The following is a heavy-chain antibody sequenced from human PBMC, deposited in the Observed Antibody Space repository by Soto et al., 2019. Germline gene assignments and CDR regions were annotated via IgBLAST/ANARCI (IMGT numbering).Heavy chain of an antibody. Sequence: SETLSLTCTVSGGSISSYYWSWIRQPPGKGLEWIGYIYYSGSTNYNPSLKSRVTISVDTSKNQFSLKLSSVTAADTAVYYCARIATVTTGFVYYYYYMDVWGKGTTVTVSS. D-gene: IGHD4-17*01. J-gene: IGHJ6*03. CDR2: IYYSGST. CDR3: ARIATVTTGFVYYYYYMDV. V-gene: IGHV4-59*01. CDR1: GGSISSYY.